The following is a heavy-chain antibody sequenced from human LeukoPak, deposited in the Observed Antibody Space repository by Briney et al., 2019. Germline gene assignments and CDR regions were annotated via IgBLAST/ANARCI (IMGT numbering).Heavy chain of an antibody. J-gene: IGHJ6*02. CDR1: GGSISSYY. Sequence: SETLSLTCTVSGGSISSYYWSWIRQPPGKGLEWIGYIYYSGRTNYNPFLESRVTISVDTSKNQFSLRLTSVTAADTAVYYCASRTGRNYYGMDVWGQGTTVTVSS. CDR2: IYYSGRT. D-gene: IGHD1-1*01. CDR3: ASRTGRNYYGMDV. V-gene: IGHV4-59*01.